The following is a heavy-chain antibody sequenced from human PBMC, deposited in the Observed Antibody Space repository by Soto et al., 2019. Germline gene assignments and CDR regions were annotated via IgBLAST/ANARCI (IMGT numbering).Heavy chain of an antibody. J-gene: IGHJ2*01. CDR3: AKDPQYYDFWSGLPGSQRYFDF. CDR2: ISGSGSST. CDR1: GFTFKSYV. D-gene: IGHD3-3*01. V-gene: IGHV3-23*01. Sequence: GGSLRLSCAASGFTFKSYVMSWVRQAPGKGLEWVSGISGSGSSTYYADSVKGRFTISRDNSKNTLYLQMNSVRAEDTAVYYCAKDPQYYDFWSGLPGSQRYFDFWGRGTLVTVSS.